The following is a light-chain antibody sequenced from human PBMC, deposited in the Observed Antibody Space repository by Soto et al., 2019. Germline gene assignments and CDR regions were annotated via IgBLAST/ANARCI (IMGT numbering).Light chain of an antibody. CDR2: GAS. Sequence: EVVLTQSPGTLSLSPGERATLSCRASQSVSSAYLAWYQQKPGQAPRLLIYGASSRATDIPDRFSGGGSGRDFTLTISRLEPEDFSVYYCQQLGGSLPLTFGGGTRVEI. V-gene: IGKV3-20*01. CDR3: QQLGGSLPLT. J-gene: IGKJ4*02. CDR1: QSVSSAY.